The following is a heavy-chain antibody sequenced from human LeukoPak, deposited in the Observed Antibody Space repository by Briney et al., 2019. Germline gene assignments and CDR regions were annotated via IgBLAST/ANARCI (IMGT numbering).Heavy chain of an antibody. D-gene: IGHD1-26*01. CDR1: GGTFISYA. V-gene: IGHV1-69*13. J-gene: IGHJ6*02. CDR2: IIPIFGTA. Sequence: ASVKVSCKACGGTFISYAISWVRQAPGQGLEWMGGIIPIFGTANYAQKFQGRVTITADESTSTAYMELSSLRSEDTAVYYCARGRIVVPVYDYGMDVWGQGTTVTVSS. CDR3: ARGRIVVPVYDYGMDV.